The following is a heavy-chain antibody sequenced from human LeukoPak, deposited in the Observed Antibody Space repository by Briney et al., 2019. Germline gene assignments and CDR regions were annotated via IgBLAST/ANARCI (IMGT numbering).Heavy chain of an antibody. Sequence: PGGSLRLSCAASGFSLSTYWMSWVRQAPGKGLEWVANIKQDGSEQYYGDSVEGRFTISRDNANNSLFLQMNSLRAEDTAVYYCARSSRDGYNLIDYMDVWGKGTTVTVSS. J-gene: IGHJ6*03. CDR3: ARSSRDGYNLIDYMDV. CDR2: IKQDGSEQ. CDR1: GFSLSTYW. D-gene: IGHD5-24*01. V-gene: IGHV3-7*01.